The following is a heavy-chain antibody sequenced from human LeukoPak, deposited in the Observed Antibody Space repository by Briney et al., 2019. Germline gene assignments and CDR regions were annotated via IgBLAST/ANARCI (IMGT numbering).Heavy chain of an antibody. CDR1: GYTFTSYG. CDR3: ARDGRFGELRRYFDY. CDR2: ISAYNGNT. D-gene: IGHD3-10*01. Sequence: VASVKVSCKASGYTFTSYGISWVRQAPGQGLEWMGWISAYNGNTNYAQKLQGRVTMNTDTSTSTAYMELRSLRSDDTAVYYCARDGRFGELRRYFDYWGQGTLVTVSS. J-gene: IGHJ4*02. V-gene: IGHV1-18*04.